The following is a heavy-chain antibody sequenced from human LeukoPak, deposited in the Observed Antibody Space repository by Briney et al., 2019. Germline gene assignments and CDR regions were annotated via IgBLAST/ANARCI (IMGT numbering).Heavy chain of an antibody. CDR1: GFTVSSNY. D-gene: IGHD3-22*01. V-gene: IGHV3-53*01. CDR2: IYSGGST. CDR3: ARVSTTMIVAPFQH. Sequence: RPGGSLRLSCAASGFTVSSNYMSWVRQAPGKGLEWVSVIYSGGSTYYADSVKGRFTISRDNAKNSLYLQMNSLRAEDTAVYYCARVSTTMIVAPFQHWGQGTLVTVSS. J-gene: IGHJ1*01.